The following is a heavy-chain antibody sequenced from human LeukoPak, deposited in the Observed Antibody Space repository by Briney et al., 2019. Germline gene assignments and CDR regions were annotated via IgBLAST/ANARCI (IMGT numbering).Heavy chain of an antibody. CDR2: IYYSGTT. V-gene: IGHV4-59*01. Sequence: SETLSLTCTVSGGFLNNYYWSWIRQPPGKGLEWIGYIYYSGTTNYNPSLKSRVTISVDTSKNQFSLKLTSVTAADTAVYFCARGGAFDIRGQGTLVTVSS. CDR1: GGFLNNYY. J-gene: IGHJ3*02. CDR3: ARGGAFDI.